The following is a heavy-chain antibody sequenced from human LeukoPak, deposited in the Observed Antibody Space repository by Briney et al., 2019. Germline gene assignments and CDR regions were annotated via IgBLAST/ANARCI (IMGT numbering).Heavy chain of an antibody. CDR1: GASISGSNYY. CDR3: ARGGMATFY. D-gene: IGHD5-24*01. J-gene: IGHJ4*02. CDR2: IYSSGST. V-gene: IGHV4-39*07. Sequence: SETLSLTCAVSGASISGSNYYWGWIRQPPGKGLEWIGNIYSSGSTYYNPSLKSRVTISVDTSKNQFSLKLSSVTAADTAVYYCARGGMATFYWGQRTLVTVSS.